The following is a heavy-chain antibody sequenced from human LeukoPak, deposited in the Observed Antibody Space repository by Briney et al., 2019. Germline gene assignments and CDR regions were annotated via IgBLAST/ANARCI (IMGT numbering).Heavy chain of an antibody. CDR1: GFTFSYYG. CDR3: AKSPRYCSSTSCSHALYYFDY. CDR2: IWSDGSNK. J-gene: IGHJ4*02. V-gene: IGHV3-30*02. D-gene: IGHD2-2*01. Sequence: PGGSLRLSCAASGFTFSYYGMHWVRQAPGEGLEWVAVIWSDGSNKYYADSVKGRFTISRDNSKNTLYLQMNSLRAEDTAVYYCAKSPRYCSSTSCSHALYYFDYWGQGTLVTVSS.